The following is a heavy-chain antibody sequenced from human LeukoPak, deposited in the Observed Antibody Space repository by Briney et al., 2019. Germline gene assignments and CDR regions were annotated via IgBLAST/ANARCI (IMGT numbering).Heavy chain of an antibody. Sequence: GGSLRLSCAASGFTFSTHEMNWVRQAPGKGLEWVSHISSGGNVEYYLDSVRGRFTMSRDNSKNMVYLQMNSLRVEDTAVYYCAKEGQRGSYGVYDDYHWGQGTLVTVSS. D-gene: IGHD5/OR15-5a*01. J-gene: IGHJ5*02. CDR2: ISSGGNVE. CDR3: AKEGQRGSYGVYDDYH. V-gene: IGHV3-48*03. CDR1: GFTFSTHE.